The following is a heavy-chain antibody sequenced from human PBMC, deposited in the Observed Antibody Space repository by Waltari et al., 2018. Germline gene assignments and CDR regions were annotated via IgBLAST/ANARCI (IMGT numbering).Heavy chain of an antibody. CDR2: IDWDDDK. CDR1: GFSLSTSRMC. Sequence: QVTLRESGPALVKPTQTLTLTCTFSGFSLSTSRMCVSWIRQPPGNALEWLALIDWDDDKYYSTSLKTRLTISKDTSKNQVVLTMTNMDPVDTVTYYCARCLSTKVDTAMVYYYGMDVWGQGTTVTVSS. D-gene: IGHD5-18*01. V-gene: IGHV2-70*01. J-gene: IGHJ6*02. CDR3: ARCLSTKVDTAMVYYYGMDV.